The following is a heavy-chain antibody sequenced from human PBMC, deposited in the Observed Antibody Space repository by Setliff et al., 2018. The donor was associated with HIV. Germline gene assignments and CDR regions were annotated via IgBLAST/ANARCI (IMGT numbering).Heavy chain of an antibody. CDR2: IYISAATT. D-gene: IGHD6-19*01. CDR3: ARGQHRMYNSGWYFHIDS. CDR1: DGSISSYY. V-gene: IGHV4-4*07. J-gene: IGHJ4*02. Sequence: SETLSLTCTVSDGSISSYYWSWIRQPAGKGLEWIGRIYISAATTNYNPSLKSRVSMSVDTSKNQFSLKLSSVTAADPAVYYCARGQHRMYNSGWYFHIDSWGQGALVTVSS.